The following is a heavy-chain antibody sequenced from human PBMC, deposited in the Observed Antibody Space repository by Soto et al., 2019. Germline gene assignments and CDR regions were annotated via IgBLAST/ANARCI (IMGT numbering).Heavy chain of an antibody. V-gene: IGHV3-72*01. CDR3: GRGGYRHYSAYYYYALDV. Sequence: GGSLRLSCVASGFTLSDYYVDWVRQAPGKGLEWVGRTGDKPNSYTTEYAASVEGRFTISRDGSKNSLYLQLNSLNTEDTAVYYCGRGGYRHYSAYYYYALDVWGQGTTVTVSS. J-gene: IGHJ6*02. CDR2: TGDKPNSYTT. CDR1: GFTLSDYY. D-gene: IGHD4-4*01.